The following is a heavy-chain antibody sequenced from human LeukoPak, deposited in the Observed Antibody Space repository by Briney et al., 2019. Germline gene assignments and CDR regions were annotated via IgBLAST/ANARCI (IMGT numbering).Heavy chain of an antibody. CDR1: GGTFSSYA. CDR3: ARDPEWITGTYYYYYMDV. J-gene: IGHJ6*03. Sequence: SVKVSCKASGGTFSSYAISWVRQAPGQGLEWMGGIIPIFGTANYAQKLQGRVTMTTDTSTSTAYMELRSLRSDDTAVYYCARDPEWITGTYYYYYMDVWGKGTTVTVSS. CDR2: IIPIFGTA. V-gene: IGHV1-69*05. D-gene: IGHD1/OR15-1a*01.